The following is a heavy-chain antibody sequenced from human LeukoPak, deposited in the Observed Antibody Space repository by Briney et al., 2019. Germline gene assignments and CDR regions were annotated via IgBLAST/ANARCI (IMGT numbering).Heavy chain of an antibody. D-gene: IGHD6-13*01. V-gene: IGHV3-7*01. J-gene: IGHJ3*02. CDR1: GFTFSSYW. CDR2: IKQDESEK. Sequence: PGGSLRLSCAASGFTFSSYWMTWVRQVPGKGLEWVANIKQDESEKYYVDSVKGRFTISRDNAKNSLYLQMNSLRVEDTAVYYCASAAATHQWAIDIWGQGTMVTVSS. CDR3: ASAAATHQWAIDI.